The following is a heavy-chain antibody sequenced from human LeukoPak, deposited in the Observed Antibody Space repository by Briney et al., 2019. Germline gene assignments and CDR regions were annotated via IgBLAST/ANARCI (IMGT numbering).Heavy chain of an antibody. Sequence: PGGSLRLSCAASGFTFSSYAMHWVRQAPGKGLEWVAVISYDGSNKYYADSVKGRFTISRDNSKNTLYLQMNSLRAEDTAVYYCARAANVWHYYYYGMDVWAKGPRSPSP. V-gene: IGHV3-30-3*01. J-gene: IGHJ6*02. CDR1: GFTFSSYA. CDR3: ARAANVWHYYYYGMDV. CDR2: ISYDGSNK. D-gene: IGHD2-21*01.